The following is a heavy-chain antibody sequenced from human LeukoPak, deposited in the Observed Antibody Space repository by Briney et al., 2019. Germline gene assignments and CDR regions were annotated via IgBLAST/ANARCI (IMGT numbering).Heavy chain of an antibody. D-gene: IGHD5-24*01. CDR3: TRDLGRDGYNYPGAFDI. V-gene: IGHV3-49*04. Sequence: GGSLRLSCTASGFTFGDYAMSWVRQAPGKGLEWVGFIRSKAYGGTTEYAASVKGRFTISRDDSKSIAYLQMNSLKTEDTAVYYCTRDLGRDGYNYPGAFDIWGQGTMVTVSS. CDR1: GFTFGDYA. CDR2: IRSKAYGGTT. J-gene: IGHJ3*02.